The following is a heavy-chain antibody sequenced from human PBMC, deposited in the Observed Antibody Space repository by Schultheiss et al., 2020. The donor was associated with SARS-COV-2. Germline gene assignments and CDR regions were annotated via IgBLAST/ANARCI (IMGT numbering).Heavy chain of an antibody. V-gene: IGHV2-70*01. Sequence: SGPTLVKPTQTLTLTCTFSGFSLSTSGMCVSWIRQPPGKALEWLALIDWDDDKYYSTSLKSRLTISKDTSKSQVVLTMTNMDPVDTATYYCARTTEQWRTNWYFDLWGRGTLVTVSS. J-gene: IGHJ2*01. CDR1: GFSLSTSGMC. D-gene: IGHD6-19*01. CDR3: ARTTEQWRTNWYFDL. CDR2: IDWDDDK.